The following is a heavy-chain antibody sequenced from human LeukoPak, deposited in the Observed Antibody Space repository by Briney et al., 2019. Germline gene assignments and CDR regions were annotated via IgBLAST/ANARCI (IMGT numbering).Heavy chain of an antibody. CDR1: GFTFSSFN. Sequence: GGSLRLSCAASGFTFSSFNMNWVRQAPGKGLEWVSYISSSSSIYYADSARGRFTISRDNAKNSLYLQMNSLRDEDTAVYYCATSAIRGQGTLVTVSS. J-gene: IGHJ4*02. CDR3: ATSAI. CDR2: ISSSSSI. V-gene: IGHV3-48*02.